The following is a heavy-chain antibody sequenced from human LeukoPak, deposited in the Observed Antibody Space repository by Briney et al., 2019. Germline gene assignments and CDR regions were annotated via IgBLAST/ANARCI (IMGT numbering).Heavy chain of an antibody. D-gene: IGHD3-10*01. Sequence: PGRSLRLSCAASGFTFSSYGMHWVRQAPGKGLEWVAVIWYDGSNKYYADSVKGRFTISRDNSKDTLYLQMNSLRAEDTAVYYCVRDILMFSGSYYTYYYYGMDVWGQGTTVTVSS. CDR3: VRDILMFSGSYYTYYYYGMDV. CDR2: IWYDGSNK. J-gene: IGHJ6*02. V-gene: IGHV3-33*01. CDR1: GFTFSSYG.